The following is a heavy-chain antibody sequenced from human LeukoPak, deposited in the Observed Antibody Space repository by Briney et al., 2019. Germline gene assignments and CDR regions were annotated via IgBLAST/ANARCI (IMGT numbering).Heavy chain of an antibody. V-gene: IGHV1-8*03. Sequence: VASVKVSCKASGYTFTSYDINWVRQATGQGLEWMGWMNPNSGNTGYTQKFQGRVTITRNTSISTAYMELSSLRSEDTAVYYCASNQGLRFLERVNWFDPWGQGTLVTVPS. CDR3: ASNQGLRFLERVNWFDP. D-gene: IGHD3-3*01. CDR1: GYTFTSYD. J-gene: IGHJ5*02. CDR2: MNPNSGNT.